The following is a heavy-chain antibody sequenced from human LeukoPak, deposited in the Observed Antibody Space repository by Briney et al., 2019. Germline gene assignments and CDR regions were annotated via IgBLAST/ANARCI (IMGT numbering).Heavy chain of an antibody. CDR3: ARCNGVTTVAPFDY. V-gene: IGHV3-53*01. J-gene: IGHJ4*02. CDR1: GFTVSSKY. Sequence: GGSLRLSCAASGFTVSSKYMSCVRQAPGKGLEWVSVIYSNGDTYYADSVKGRFTISRDNSKNTLYLQMNSLRAEDTAVYHCARCNGVTTVAPFDYWGQGTLVTVSS. D-gene: IGHD4-23*01. CDR2: IYSNGDT.